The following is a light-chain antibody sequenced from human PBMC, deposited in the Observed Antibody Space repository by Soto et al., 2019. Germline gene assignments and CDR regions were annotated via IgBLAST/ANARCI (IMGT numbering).Light chain of an antibody. J-gene: IGKJ1*01. CDR1: QSISSW. V-gene: IGKV1-5*01. CDR3: QQYNSYSWS. CDR2: DAP. Sequence: DIQITPSPSTLSASVVDRVTITCRASQSISSWLAWYQQKPGKAPKHLIYDAPSLECEVPSRFSGSGSGTEFALTISRLQPDDFATYYCQQYNSYSWSFGQGTKVDI.